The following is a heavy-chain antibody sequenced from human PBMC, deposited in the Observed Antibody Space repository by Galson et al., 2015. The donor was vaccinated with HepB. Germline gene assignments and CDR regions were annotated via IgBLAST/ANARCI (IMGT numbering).Heavy chain of an antibody. J-gene: IGHJ5*02. CDR3: ARHLGLGFCSSGSCLPDR. CDR1: GYSFTTYW. D-gene: IGHD2-15*01. CDR2: IYPGDSDT. Sequence: SGAEVKKPGESLRISCKASGYSFTTYWIGWVRQMPGKGLEYMGIIYPGDSDTRYSPSFQGQVTISADKSTSTAYLQWSSLKASDSAMYYCARHLGLGFCSSGSCLPDRWGQGTLVTVSS. V-gene: IGHV5-51*01.